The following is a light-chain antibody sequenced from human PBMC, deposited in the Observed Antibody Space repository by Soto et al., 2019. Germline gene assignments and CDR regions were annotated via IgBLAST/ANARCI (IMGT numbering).Light chain of an antibody. V-gene: IGKV3-20*01. Sequence: PGERATLSFSASQTVSITYLTWYQQKPGQAPRLLIFGASKRATGIPDRFSGSGSGRDFTLTISGLEPEDFAVYYCQQYGSSPLISVGQGTRREIK. CDR1: QTVSITY. J-gene: IGKJ5*01. CDR3: QQYGSSPLIS. CDR2: GAS.